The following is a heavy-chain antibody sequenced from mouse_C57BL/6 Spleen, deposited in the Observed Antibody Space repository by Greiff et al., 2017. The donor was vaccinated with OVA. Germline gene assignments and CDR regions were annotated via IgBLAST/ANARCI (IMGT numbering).Heavy chain of an antibody. CDR3: ASFDYYGSSYGDWYFDV. Sequence: VQLQQSGPELVKPGASVKISCKASGYTFTDYYMNWVKQSHGKSLEWIGDINPNNGGTSYNQKFKGKATLTVDKSSSTAYMELRSLTSEDSAVYYCASFDYYGSSYGDWYFDVWGTGTTVTVSS. J-gene: IGHJ1*03. CDR2: INPNNGGT. CDR1: GYTFTDYY. D-gene: IGHD1-1*01. V-gene: IGHV1-26*01.